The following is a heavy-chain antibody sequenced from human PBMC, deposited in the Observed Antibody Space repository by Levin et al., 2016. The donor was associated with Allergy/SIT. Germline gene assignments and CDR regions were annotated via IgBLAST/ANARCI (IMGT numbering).Heavy chain of an antibody. Sequence: SGPTLVKPTQTLTLTCTFSGFSLSTSGVGVGWIRQPPGKALEWLALIYWDDDKRYSPSLKSRLTISKDTSKSQVVLTMTNMDPVDTATYYCARIRPLRIFGVVTREYYFDYWGQGTLVTVSS. CDR1: GFSLSTSGVG. CDR2: IYWDDDK. CDR3: ARIRPLRIFGVVTREYYFDY. D-gene: IGHD3-3*01. V-gene: IGHV2-5*02. J-gene: IGHJ4*02.